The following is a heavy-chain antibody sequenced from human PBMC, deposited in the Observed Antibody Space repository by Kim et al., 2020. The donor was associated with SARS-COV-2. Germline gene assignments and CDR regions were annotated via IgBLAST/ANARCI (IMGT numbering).Heavy chain of an antibody. CDR1: GFSFSDYY. CDR3: ARDRDGYNSFDY. J-gene: IGHJ4*02. D-gene: IGHD5-18*01. CDR2: ISSSSHT. V-gene: IGHV3-11*06. Sequence: GGSLRLSCSASGFSFSDYYMTWIRQAPGQGLEWISAISSSSHTRHADAVRGRFIISSDNAKKYLYLQMNSLGGEDTAVYYCARDRDGYNSFDYWGEGPLVIVS.